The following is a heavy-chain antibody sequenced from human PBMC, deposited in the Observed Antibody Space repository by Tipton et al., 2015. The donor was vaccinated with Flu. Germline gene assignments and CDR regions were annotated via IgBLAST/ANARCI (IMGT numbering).Heavy chain of an antibody. V-gene: IGHV3-20*04. CDR3: ARGRGGSGSPEDY. CDR1: GFTFDDYG. J-gene: IGHJ4*02. CDR2: INWKGDII. Sequence: SLRPSCAALGFTFDDYGMSWVRQVPGKGLEWVSGINWKGDIIGYVDSVKGRFTISRDNAKKALYLQMNSLRVDDTALYYCARGRGGSGSPEDYWGQGTLVTVSS. D-gene: IGHD3-10*01.